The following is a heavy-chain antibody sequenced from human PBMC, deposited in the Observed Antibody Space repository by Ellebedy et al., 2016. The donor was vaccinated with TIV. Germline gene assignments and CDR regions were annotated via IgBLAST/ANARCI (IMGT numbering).Heavy chain of an antibody. Sequence: GGSLRLSXAASGFTFSTYDMSWVRQAPGKGLEWVSSISGSGDRTYYADSVKGRFTISRDNSKNALYLQVNSLRAEDTAVYYCAKWRWQQSEFHYWGQGTLVTVSS. V-gene: IGHV3-23*01. CDR3: AKWRWQQSEFHY. J-gene: IGHJ4*02. CDR1: GFTFSTYD. CDR2: ISGSGDRT. D-gene: IGHD5-24*01.